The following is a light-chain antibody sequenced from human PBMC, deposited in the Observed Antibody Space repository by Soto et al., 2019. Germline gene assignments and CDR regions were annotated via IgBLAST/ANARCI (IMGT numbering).Light chain of an antibody. Sequence: QSALTQPPSASGSPGQSVTISCTGTSSDVGGYNYVSWYQQHPGKAPKLIIYEVAKRPSGVPDRFSGSKSGNTASLTVSGLQAEDEADYYRNSYAGGNVVVFGGGTKLTVL. CDR2: EVA. CDR1: SSDVGGYNY. J-gene: IGLJ2*01. CDR3: NSYAGGNVVV. V-gene: IGLV2-8*01.